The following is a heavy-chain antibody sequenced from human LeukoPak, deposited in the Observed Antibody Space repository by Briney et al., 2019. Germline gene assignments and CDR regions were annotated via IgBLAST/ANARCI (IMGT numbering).Heavy chain of an antibody. V-gene: IGHV3-23*01. J-gene: IGHJ4*02. CDR3: AKSSILRYFDWLSAPHSDY. CDR1: GITLSNYG. Sequence: GGSLRLSCAVSGITLSNYGMTWVRQAPGKGLEWVAGISDTGGRTNYADSVKGRFTISRDNSKNTLYLQMNSLRAEDTAVYYCAKSSILRYFDWLSAPHSDYWGQGTLVTVSS. D-gene: IGHD3-9*01. CDR2: ISDTGGRT.